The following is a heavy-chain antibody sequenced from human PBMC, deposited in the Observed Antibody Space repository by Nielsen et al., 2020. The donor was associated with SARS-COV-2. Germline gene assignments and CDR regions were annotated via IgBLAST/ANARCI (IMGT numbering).Heavy chain of an antibody. V-gene: IGHV4-39*01. CDR2: IYYSGST. Sequence: SETLSLTCTVSGGSISNFFMTWISQPPGKGLEWIGSIYYSGSTYYNPSLKSRVTISVDTSKNQFSLKLSSVNAADTAIYYCARRFFGRGVVGATDHWGQGTLVTVSS. D-gene: IGHD1-26*01. J-gene: IGHJ5*02. CDR3: ARRFFGRGVVGATDH. CDR1: GGSISNFF.